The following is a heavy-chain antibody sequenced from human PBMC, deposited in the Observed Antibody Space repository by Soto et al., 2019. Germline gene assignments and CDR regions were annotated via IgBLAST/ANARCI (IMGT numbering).Heavy chain of an antibody. D-gene: IGHD3-10*01. CDR3: AGRRDGTMVFY. Sequence: PGGSLRLSCAASCFTFSSYVMSWARQAPGKGLEYVSSISTSGSSARYADSVKGRFAISRDNSKNTLYLQINSLRAEDTAAYFCAGRRDGTMVFYWGQGTLVTVSS. CDR2: ISTSGSSA. J-gene: IGHJ4*02. CDR1: CFTFSSYV. V-gene: IGHV3-23*01.